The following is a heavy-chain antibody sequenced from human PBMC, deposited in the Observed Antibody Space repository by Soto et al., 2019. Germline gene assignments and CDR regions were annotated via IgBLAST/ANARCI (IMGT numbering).Heavy chain of an antibody. J-gene: IGHJ4*02. CDR1: GFTFSSYA. CDR2: ISYDGSNK. Sequence: GGSLRLSCAASGFTFSSYAMHWVRQAPGKGLEWVAVISYDGSNKYYADSVKGRFTISRDNSKNTLYLQMNSLRAEDTAVYYCAREPPSIAARPVDYWGQGTLVTVSS. V-gene: IGHV3-30-3*01. D-gene: IGHD6-6*01. CDR3: AREPPSIAARPVDY.